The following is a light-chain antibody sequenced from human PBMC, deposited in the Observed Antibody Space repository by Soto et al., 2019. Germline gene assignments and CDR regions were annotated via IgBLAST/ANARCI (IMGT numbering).Light chain of an antibody. CDR3: QSYDNTLSGPIYV. V-gene: IGLV1-40*01. Sequence: QSALTQPPSVSGALGQRVTISCTGITSNIGAGYDVHWYQLLPGRAPKLLIYGNTNRPSGVPDRFSGSKSATSASRAITGLQAEDEAIYYCQSYDNTLSGPIYVFGTGTKLTVL. CDR1: TSNIGAGYD. CDR2: GNT. J-gene: IGLJ1*01.